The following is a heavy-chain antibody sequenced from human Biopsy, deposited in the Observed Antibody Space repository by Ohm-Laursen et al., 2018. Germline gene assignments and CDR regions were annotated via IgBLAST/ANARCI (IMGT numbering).Heavy chain of an antibody. V-gene: IGHV1-69*01. CDR2: IIPIFGTA. CDR1: GGTFTNYA. D-gene: IGHD1-26*01. J-gene: IGHJ4*02. CDR3: ARDALGGGSYRFFY. Sequence: SSVKVSCKASGGTFTNYAISWVRQAPGQGLGWMGGIIPIFGTANYAQKFQGRVTITADESTSTAYMELSSLRSDDTAVYYCARDALGGGSYRFFYWGQGSLVTVS.